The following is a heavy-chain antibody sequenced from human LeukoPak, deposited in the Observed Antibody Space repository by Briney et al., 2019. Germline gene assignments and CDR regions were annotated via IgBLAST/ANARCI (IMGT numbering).Heavy chain of an antibody. V-gene: IGHV3-30*01. Sequence: GGSLRLSCAASGFTFSSLTMTWVRQAPGKGLEWVAVISYDGSNKYYADSVKGRFTISRDNSKNTLYLQMNSLRAEDTAVYYCARENYDFWSGYNSGGVDYWGQGTLVTVSS. J-gene: IGHJ4*02. CDR2: ISYDGSNK. D-gene: IGHD3-3*01. CDR3: ARENYDFWSGYNSGGVDY. CDR1: GFTFSSLT.